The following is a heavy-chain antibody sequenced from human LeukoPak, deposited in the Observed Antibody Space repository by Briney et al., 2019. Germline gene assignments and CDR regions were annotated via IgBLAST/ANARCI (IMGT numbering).Heavy chain of an antibody. J-gene: IGHJ4*02. CDR1: GGSISSSSYY. V-gene: IGHV4-39*07. D-gene: IGHD2-2*01. CDR2: IHYSGST. Sequence: SETLSLTCTVSGGSISSSSYYWGWIRQPPGKGLEWIGSIHYSGSTYYNPSLKSRVTISVDTSKNQFSLKLSSVTAADTAVYYCARGGYCSSTSCYFAIDYWGQGTLVTVSS. CDR3: ARGGYCSSTSCYFAIDY.